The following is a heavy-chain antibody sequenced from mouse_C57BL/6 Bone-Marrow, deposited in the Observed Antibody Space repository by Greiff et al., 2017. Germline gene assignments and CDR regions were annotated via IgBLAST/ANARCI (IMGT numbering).Heavy chain of an antibody. CDR2: LYPGDGDT. CDR1: GYAFSSYW. V-gene: IGHV1-80*01. CDR3: ARGAY. J-gene: IGHJ3*01. Sequence: QVHVKQSGAELVKPGASVKISCKASGYAFSSYWMNWVKQRPGKSLEWIGQLYPGDGDTNYNGKFKGKATLTADNSSSTAYMQLSSLTTDDSAVYFCARGAYWGQGTLVTVSA.